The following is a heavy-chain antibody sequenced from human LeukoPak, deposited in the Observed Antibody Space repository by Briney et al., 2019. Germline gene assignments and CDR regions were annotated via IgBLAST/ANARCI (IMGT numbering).Heavy chain of an antibody. V-gene: IGHV1-2*02. J-gene: IGHJ4*02. D-gene: IGHD1-26*01. CDR2: IHPNTGVT. Sequence: ASVKVSCKTSGYPFSDFYIHWVRQAPGQGLEWVGWIHPNTGVTNYAQKFKGRVTLTKDTSATTSFMDLTSLTSDDTALYYCARGGEDSGLYFAFRGQGTLVTVSS. CDR1: GYPFSDFY. CDR3: ARGGEDSGLYFAF.